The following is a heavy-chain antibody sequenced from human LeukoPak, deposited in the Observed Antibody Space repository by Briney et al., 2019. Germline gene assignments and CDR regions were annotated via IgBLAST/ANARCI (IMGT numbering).Heavy chain of an antibody. CDR1: GDSINSLDL. CDR3: AGLVGRYSSGLYYYYFDY. D-gene: IGHD3-22*01. J-gene: IGHJ4*02. V-gene: IGHV4-4*02. CDR2: MYLSGTT. Sequence: SETLSLTCTVSGDSINSLDLWSWVRQPPGKGLEWIGEMYLSGTTHSNPSVKSRVTISIDKSKNQFFMNLSSVTAADTAVYYCAGLVGRYSSGLYYYYFDYWGQGTLVTVSS.